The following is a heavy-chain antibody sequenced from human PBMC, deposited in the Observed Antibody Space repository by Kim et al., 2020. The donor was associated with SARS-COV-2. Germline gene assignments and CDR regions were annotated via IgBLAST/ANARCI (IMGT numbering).Heavy chain of an antibody. CDR2: ISWNSGSI. V-gene: IGHV3-9*01. D-gene: IGHD5-18*01. CDR1: GFTFDDYA. J-gene: IGHJ6*02. CDR3: AKALRGNSYGGPYYYYGMDV. Sequence: GGSLRLSCAASGFTFDDYAMHWVRQAPGKGLEWVSGISWNSGSIGYADSVKGRFTISRDNAKNSLYLQMNSLRAEDTALYYCAKALRGNSYGGPYYYYGMDVWGQGTTVTVSS.